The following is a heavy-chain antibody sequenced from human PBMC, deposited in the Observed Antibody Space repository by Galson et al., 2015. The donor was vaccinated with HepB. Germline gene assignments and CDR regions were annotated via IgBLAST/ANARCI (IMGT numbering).Heavy chain of an antibody. CDR1: GFTFSSHW. D-gene: IGHD4/OR15-4a*01. Sequence: SLRLSCAVSGFTFSSHWMSWVRQVPGKGLEWVANIKQDGSATYYVDSVKGRFTISRDNAKNSLYVEMNSLRAEDTAAYYCVRGAYGAQQYHFDSWGQGTLVTVST. V-gene: IGHV3-7*03. CDR2: IKQDGSAT. CDR3: VRGAYGAQQYHFDS. J-gene: IGHJ4*02.